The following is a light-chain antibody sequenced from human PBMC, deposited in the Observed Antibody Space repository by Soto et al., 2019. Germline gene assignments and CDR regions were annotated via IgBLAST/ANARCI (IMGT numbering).Light chain of an antibody. J-gene: IGKJ1*01. CDR3: QKYYNAPWT. V-gene: IGKV1-27*01. CDR1: QDISNY. CDR2: AAS. Sequence: DIQMTQSPPSLSASVGDTVATTCRASQDISNYLAWYQQKPGKVPKLLIYAASTLQSGVPSRFSGSGSGTDFTLTISSLQPEDVATYYCQKYYNAPWTFGRGTKVEI.